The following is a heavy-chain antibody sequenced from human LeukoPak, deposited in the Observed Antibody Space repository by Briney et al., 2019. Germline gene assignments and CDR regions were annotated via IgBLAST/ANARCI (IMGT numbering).Heavy chain of an antibody. CDR3: ARDWGYYYDTPYYYGMDV. CDR1: GFTFSSYT. Sequence: PGGSLRLSCAASGFTFSSYTMNWVRQAPGKGLEWISYISSSSSTIHYADSVKGRFTISRDKAKNSLSLHMNSLRAEDTAVYSCARDWGYYYDTPYYYGMDVWGQGTTVTVSS. J-gene: IGHJ6*02. D-gene: IGHD3-22*01. V-gene: IGHV3-48*01. CDR2: ISSSSSTI.